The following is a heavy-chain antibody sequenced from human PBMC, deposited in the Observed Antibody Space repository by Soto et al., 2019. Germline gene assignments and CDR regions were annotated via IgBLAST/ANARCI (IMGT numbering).Heavy chain of an antibody. J-gene: IGHJ6*02. CDR2: INHSGST. CDR3: ARLGNIAAAGTRDYYYYGMDV. D-gene: IGHD6-13*01. Sequence: PSETLSLTCAVYGGSFSGYYWSWIRQPPGKGLEWIGEINHSGSTNYNPSLKSRVTISVDTSKNQFSLKLSSVTAADTAVYYCARLGNIAAAGTRDYYYYGMDVWGQGTTVTVSS. CDR1: GGSFSGYY. V-gene: IGHV4-34*01.